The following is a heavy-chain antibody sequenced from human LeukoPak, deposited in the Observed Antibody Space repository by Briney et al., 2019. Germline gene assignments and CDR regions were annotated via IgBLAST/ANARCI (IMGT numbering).Heavy chain of an antibody. CDR3: ARGGKRSGWYLRWFDP. J-gene: IGHJ5*02. V-gene: IGHV4-34*01. Sequence: SETLSLTCAVYGGSFSGYYWSWIRQPPGKGLEWIGEINHSGSTNYNPSLKSRVTISVDTSKNQFSLKLSSVTAADTAVYYCARGGKRSGWYLRWFDPWGQGTLVTVSS. CDR2: INHSGST. D-gene: IGHD6-19*01. CDR1: GGSFSGYY.